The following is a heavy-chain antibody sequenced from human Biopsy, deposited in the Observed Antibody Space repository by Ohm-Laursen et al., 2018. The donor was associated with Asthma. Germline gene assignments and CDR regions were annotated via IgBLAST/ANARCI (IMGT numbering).Heavy chain of an antibody. CDR2: TTWNSGSR. V-gene: IGHV3-9*01. CDR3: ARGPAWQQLDN. Sequence: SLRLSCSASGFNFDDFAMHWVRQAPGKGLEWVAATTWNSGSRVYAVSVKGRFTISRDNAKNTLYLEMNSLRAEDTAVYYCARGPAWQQLDNWGQGTLVTVSS. J-gene: IGHJ4*02. D-gene: IGHD6-13*01. CDR1: GFNFDDFA.